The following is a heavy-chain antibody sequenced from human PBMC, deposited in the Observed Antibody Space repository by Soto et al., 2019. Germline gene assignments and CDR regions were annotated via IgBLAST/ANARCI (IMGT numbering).Heavy chain of an antibody. CDR2: ISYDGSNK. J-gene: IGHJ3*02. V-gene: IGHV3-30-3*01. CDR3: AREAFRGVIITSAFDI. D-gene: IGHD3-10*01. CDR1: GFTFSSYA. Sequence: QVQLVESGGGVVQPGRSLRLSCAASGFTFSSYAMHWVRQAPGKGLEWVAVISYDGSNKYYAHSVKGRFTISRDNCKNTLYLQMNSLRAEDTAVYYCAREAFRGVIITSAFDIRGQGTMVTVSS.